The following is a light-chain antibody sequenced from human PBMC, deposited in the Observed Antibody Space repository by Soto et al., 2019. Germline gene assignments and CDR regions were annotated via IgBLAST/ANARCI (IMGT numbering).Light chain of an antibody. J-gene: IGKJ1*01. CDR3: QPSYTTPWT. Sequence: DIQMTQSPSSLSASVGDRVTITCRASQSITSYLNWYQQKPGKAPQLLIYAAYSLQSAVPSRFSGCGSGTDFTLTFSSLQPEDFATYFCQPSYTTPWTFGQGTKVEVK. CDR2: AAY. V-gene: IGKV1-39*01. CDR1: QSITSY.